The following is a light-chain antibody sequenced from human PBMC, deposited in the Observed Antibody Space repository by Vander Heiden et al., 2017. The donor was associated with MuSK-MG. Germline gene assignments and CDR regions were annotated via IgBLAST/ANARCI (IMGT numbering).Light chain of an antibody. J-gene: IGLJ1*01. CDR3: NSRDSSGNQV. Sequence: SSELTQDPAVSVALGQTVRITCQGDSLRSYYASWYQQKPGQAPVLVIYGKNNRLSGIPDRFSGSSSGNTASLTITGAQAEDEADYYCNSRDSSGNQVFGTGTKVTVL. CDR2: GKN. CDR1: SLRSYY. V-gene: IGLV3-19*01.